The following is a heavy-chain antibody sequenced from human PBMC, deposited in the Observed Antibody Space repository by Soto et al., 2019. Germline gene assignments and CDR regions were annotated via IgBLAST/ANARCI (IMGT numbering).Heavy chain of an antibody. CDR3: AREGSGYNF. J-gene: IGHJ4*02. D-gene: IGHD5-12*01. CDR1: GGSFSNFG. V-gene: IGHV1-69*13. CDR2: IVPVFGRP. Sequence: SVKVSCKASGGSFSNFGISWVRQAPGQGLEWMGGIVPVFGRPNYAQRFRGRLTITADESTSTGYMGLISLRSDDTAVYYCAREGSGYNFWGQGTQVTVSS.